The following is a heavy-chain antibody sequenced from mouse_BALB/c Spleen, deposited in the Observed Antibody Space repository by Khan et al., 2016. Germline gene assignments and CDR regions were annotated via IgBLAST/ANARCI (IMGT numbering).Heavy chain of an antibody. Sequence: EVELVESGGDLVQPGGSQKLSCAASGFTFSGFGMHWVRQAPEKGLEWVAYISSGSTNIYYADTVKGRFTISRDNPKNTLFLQMTSLRSEDTAMYYCARMGGSDAMDYWGQGTSVTVSS. V-gene: IGHV5-17*02. CDR1: GFTFSGFG. CDR2: ISSGSTNI. CDR3: ARMGGSDAMDY. J-gene: IGHJ4*01.